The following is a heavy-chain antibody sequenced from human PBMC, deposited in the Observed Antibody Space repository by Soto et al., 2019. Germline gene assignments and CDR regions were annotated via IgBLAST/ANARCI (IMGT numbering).Heavy chain of an antibody. CDR2: LYHDGTT. CDR3: AREHWNYYFDF. V-gene: IGHV4-38-2*02. J-gene: IGHJ4*02. D-gene: IGHD1-7*01. Sequence: SETLSLTCAVSGYYISSGYYWGWIRQAPGKGLEWIGTLYHDGTTYHNPSLERRVTMSVDMSKNHFSLKLTSVTAADTAVYFCAREHWNYYFDFWGQGALVTVPQ. CDR1: GYYISSGYY.